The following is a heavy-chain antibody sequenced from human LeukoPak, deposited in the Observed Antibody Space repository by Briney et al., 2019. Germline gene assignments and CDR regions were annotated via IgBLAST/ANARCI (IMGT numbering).Heavy chain of an antibody. D-gene: IGHD2-21*02. Sequence: GGSLRLSCAASGFTFSSYWMHWVRQAPGKGLVWVSRINSDGSSTSYADSEKGRFTISRDNAKNTLYLQMNSLRAEDTAVYYCARDSVIVVVTAIFDYWGQGTLVTVSS. CDR3: ARDSVIVVVTAIFDY. V-gene: IGHV3-74*01. CDR1: GFTFSSYW. J-gene: IGHJ4*02. CDR2: INSDGSST.